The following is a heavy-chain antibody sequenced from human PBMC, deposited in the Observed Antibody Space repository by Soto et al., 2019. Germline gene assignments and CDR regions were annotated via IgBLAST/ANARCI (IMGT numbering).Heavy chain of an antibody. CDR1: GGSISSDDYY. D-gene: IGHD2-15*01. CDR3: AREGSSSPEYFDL. J-gene: IGHJ4*02. CDR2: IYYTGRT. Sequence: SETLSLTCSVSGGSISSDDYYWTWIRQPPEEGLEWIGYIYYTGRTSSTPSLESRVTISIDTSKNQFSLKLSSVSAADTAVYYCAREGSSSPEYFDLWGPGSLVT. V-gene: IGHV4-30-4*01.